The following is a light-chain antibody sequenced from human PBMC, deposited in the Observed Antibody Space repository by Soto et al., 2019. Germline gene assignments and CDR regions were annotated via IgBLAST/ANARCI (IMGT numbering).Light chain of an antibody. J-gene: IGLJ1*01. Sequence: VLTQPAPVSRPPGQTIPISSNGSSKDIGGFNYVSWYQQFPGKAPKLIIYDVTNRPSGVSDRFSGSKSGNAAYLTISGLQAEDEADYYCCSYARSVTYVFGAGTKVTVL. CDR2: DVT. CDR3: CSYARSVTYV. CDR1: SKDIGGFNY. V-gene: IGLV2-14*03.